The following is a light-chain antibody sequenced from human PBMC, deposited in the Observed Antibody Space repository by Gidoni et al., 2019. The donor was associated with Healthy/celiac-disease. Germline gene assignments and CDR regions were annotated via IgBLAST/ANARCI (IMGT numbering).Light chain of an antibody. Sequence: DIQMTQSPSSLSASVGDRVTITCRASQSISSYLNWYLQKPGKAPKLLIYAASSLQSGVPSRFSGSGSGTDFTLTISSLQPEDFATYYCQQSYSTPRTSGQGTKVEIK. CDR3: QQSYSTPRT. J-gene: IGKJ1*01. CDR1: QSISSY. V-gene: IGKV1-39*01. CDR2: AAS.